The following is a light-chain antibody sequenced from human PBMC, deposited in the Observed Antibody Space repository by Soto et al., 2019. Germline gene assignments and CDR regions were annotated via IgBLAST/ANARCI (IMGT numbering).Light chain of an antibody. Sequence: QSVLTQPPSASGSPGQSVTISCTGTSSDVGGYNYVSWYQQHPGKAPKLLIYDVTARPSGVPDRFSGSKSGNTASLTVSGLQAEDEADYYCSSYAGTHIVFGTGTQLTVL. V-gene: IGLV2-8*01. CDR1: SSDVGGYNY. CDR3: SSYAGTHIV. CDR2: DVT. J-gene: IGLJ1*01.